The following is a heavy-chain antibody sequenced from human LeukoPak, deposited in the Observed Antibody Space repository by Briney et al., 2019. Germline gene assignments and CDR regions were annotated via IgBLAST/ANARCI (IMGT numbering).Heavy chain of an antibody. V-gene: IGHV4-39*01. Sequence: PSETLSLTXTVSGGSISGSSFYWGWIRQPPGKGLEWVGSVYYSRSAYYIPSLKSRVTISVATSTTQFSLKLSSVTAADTAVYYCATQRGTIIGVVNHYWYFDLWGRSTLVTVSS. CDR3: ATQRGTIIGVVNHYWYFDL. J-gene: IGHJ2*01. CDR1: GGSISGSSFY. D-gene: IGHD3-3*01. CDR2: VYYSRSA.